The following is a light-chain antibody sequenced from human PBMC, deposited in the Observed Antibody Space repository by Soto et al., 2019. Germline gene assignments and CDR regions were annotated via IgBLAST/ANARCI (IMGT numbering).Light chain of an antibody. V-gene: IGKV2-30*01. CDR2: QIF. CDR1: QSLVYGDGHTY. CDR3: MQTTHWPRT. Sequence: DVVLTQSPLSLPGTLGQPASISCRSIQSLVYGDGHTYLSWFQQRPGHSPRRLIYQIFNRDSGVPDRFSGTGSGTDFTLEISSVEAEDVGVYYCMQTTHWPRTFGLGTKVDIK. J-gene: IGKJ1*01.